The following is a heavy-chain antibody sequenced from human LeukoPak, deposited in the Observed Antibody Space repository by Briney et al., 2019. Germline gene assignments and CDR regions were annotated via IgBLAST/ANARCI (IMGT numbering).Heavy chain of an antibody. Sequence: TSETLSLTCTVSGGSISTFYWSWVRQPPGKGLEYIGYIDYSGSANYNPSLKSRVTMSVDTSKNQFSLKLSSVTAADTAIYYCARWRYLDVWGQGTTVTVSS. CDR2: IDYSGSA. J-gene: IGHJ6*02. D-gene: IGHD3-9*01. CDR1: GGSISTFY. V-gene: IGHV4-59*01. CDR3: ARWRYLDV.